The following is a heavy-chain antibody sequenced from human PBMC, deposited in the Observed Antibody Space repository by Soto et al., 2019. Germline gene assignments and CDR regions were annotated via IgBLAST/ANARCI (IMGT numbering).Heavy chain of an antibody. V-gene: IGHV4-38-2*02. CDR2: IYHSGST. CDR3: ARGGSSSWYWYFDL. Sequence: SETLSLTCTVSGYSISSGYYWGWIRQPPGKGLEWIGSIYHSGSTYYNPSLKSRVTISVDTSKNQFSLKLSSVTAADTAVYYCARGGSSSWYWYFDLWGRGTLVTVSS. D-gene: IGHD6-13*01. J-gene: IGHJ2*01. CDR1: GYSISSGYY.